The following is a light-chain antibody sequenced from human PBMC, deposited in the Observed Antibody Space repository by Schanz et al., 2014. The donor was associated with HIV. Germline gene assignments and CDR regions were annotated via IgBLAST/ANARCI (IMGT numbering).Light chain of an antibody. V-gene: IGKV3-20*01. CDR1: QSVSNN. Sequence: EIVMTQSPATLSVSPGERATLSCRASQSVSNNLAWYQLKPGQAPRLLIYGASSRATGTPDRFSGSESGTDFTLTISRLEPEDFAVYYCQQYGSSPPTFGQGTTVEIK. CDR2: GAS. J-gene: IGKJ1*01. CDR3: QQYGSSPPT.